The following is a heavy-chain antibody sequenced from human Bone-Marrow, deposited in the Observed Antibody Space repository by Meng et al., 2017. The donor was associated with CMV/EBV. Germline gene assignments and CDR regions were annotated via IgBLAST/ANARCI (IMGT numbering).Heavy chain of an antibody. J-gene: IGHJ3*02. CDR3: ARAKPLITIFGVVIDAFDI. CDR2: ISSSSSYI. V-gene: IGHV3-21*01. D-gene: IGHD3-3*01. CDR1: GFTFSSYA. Sequence: GESLKISCAASGFTFSSYAMSWVRQAPGKGLEWVSAISSSSSYIYYADSVKGRFTISRGNAKNSLYLQMNSLRAEDTAVYYCARAKPLITIFGVVIDAFDIWGQGTMVTVSS.